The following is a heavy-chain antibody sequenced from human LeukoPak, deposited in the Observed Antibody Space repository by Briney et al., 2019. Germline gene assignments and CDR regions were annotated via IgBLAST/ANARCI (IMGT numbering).Heavy chain of an antibody. Sequence: PGGSLRLSCAASGFTVSSNYMSWVRQAPGKGLEWVSVIYSGGSTYYADSVTGRFTISRDNSKNTLYLQMNSLRAEDTAIYYCATYRQVLLPFESWGQGTLVTVSS. CDR3: ATYRQVLLPFES. CDR2: IYSGGST. V-gene: IGHV3-66*01. D-gene: IGHD2/OR15-2a*01. CDR1: GFTVSSNY. J-gene: IGHJ4*02.